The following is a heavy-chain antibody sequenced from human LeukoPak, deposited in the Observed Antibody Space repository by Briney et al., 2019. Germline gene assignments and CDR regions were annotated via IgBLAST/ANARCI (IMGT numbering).Heavy chain of an antibody. CDR2: ISSSSFI. V-gene: IGHV3-21*06. CDR3: ARERNFVAFDI. Sequence: GGSLRLSCAASGFTFTAFTINWVRQAPGKGLEWVSSISSSSFIYFADSLKGRFTISRDNAKNSVYLQINSLRAEDTAVYYCARERNFVAFDIWGQGTMVTVSS. D-gene: IGHD1-14*01. J-gene: IGHJ3*02. CDR1: GFTFTAFT.